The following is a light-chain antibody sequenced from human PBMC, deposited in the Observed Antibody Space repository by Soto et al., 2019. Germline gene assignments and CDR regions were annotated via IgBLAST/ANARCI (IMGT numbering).Light chain of an antibody. CDR2: DAS. CDR1: QSVSSY. Sequence: EIVLTQSPATLSLSPGERATLSCRASQSVSSYLAWYQQKPGQGPRLLIYDASNRATGIPARFSGSGSGTDFTLTISSLEPEDIAVYYCQQRSNWPKLTFGGGTKVEIK. J-gene: IGKJ4*01. V-gene: IGKV3-11*01. CDR3: QQRSNWPKLT.